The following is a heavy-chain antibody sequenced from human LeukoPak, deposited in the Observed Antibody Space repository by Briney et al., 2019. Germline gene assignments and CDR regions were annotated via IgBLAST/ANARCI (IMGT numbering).Heavy chain of an antibody. D-gene: IGHD2-21*01. CDR2: INTNTGNP. J-gene: IGHJ6*03. V-gene: IGHV7-4-1*02. Sequence: ASVKVSCKASGYTFTGYYMHWVRQAPGQGLEWMGWINTNTGNPTYAQGFTGRFVFSLDTSVSTAYLQISSLKAEDTAVYYCARLWSGYYYYMDVWGKGTTVTVSS. CDR1: GYTFTGYY. CDR3: ARLWSGYYYYMDV.